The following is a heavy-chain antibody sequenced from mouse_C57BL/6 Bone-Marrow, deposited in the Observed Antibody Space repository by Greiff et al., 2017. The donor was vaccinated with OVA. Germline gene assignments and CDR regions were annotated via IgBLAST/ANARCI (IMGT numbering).Heavy chain of an antibody. Sequence: LVESGAELVRPGASVTLSCKASGYTFTDYEMHWVKQTPVHGLEWIGAIDPETGGTAYNQKFKGKAILTADKSSSTAYMELRSLTSEDSAVYYCTRGSGYFDYWGQGTTLTVSS. V-gene: IGHV1-15*01. CDR1: GYTFTDYE. CDR2: IDPETGGT. D-gene: IGHD3-2*02. CDR3: TRGSGYFDY. J-gene: IGHJ2*01.